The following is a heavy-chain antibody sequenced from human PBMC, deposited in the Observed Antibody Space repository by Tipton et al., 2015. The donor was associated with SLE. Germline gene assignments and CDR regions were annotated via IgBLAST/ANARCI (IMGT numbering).Heavy chain of an antibody. CDR2: ISYDGSNK. CDR3: ARDLWYLGYYYMDV. V-gene: IGHV3-30*19. CDR1: GFTFSNYG. Sequence: SLRLSCAASGFTFSNYGMHWVRQAPGKGLEWVAVISYDGSNKYYVDSVKGRFTTSRDNSKNTLYLQMNSLRAEDTAVYYCARDLWYLGYYYMDVWGKGTTVIVSS. J-gene: IGHJ6*03. D-gene: IGHD2-15*01.